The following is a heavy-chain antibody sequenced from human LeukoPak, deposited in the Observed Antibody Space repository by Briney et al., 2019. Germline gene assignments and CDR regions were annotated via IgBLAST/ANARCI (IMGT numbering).Heavy chain of an antibody. CDR3: ARGVNWNYGRYYFDY. CDR2: ISSSSSYI. Sequence: GGSLRLSCVASGITFSTYSMNWVRQAPGKGLEWVSSISSSSSYIYYADSVKGRFTISRDNAKNSLYLQMNSLRAEDTAVYYCARGVNWNYGRYYFDYWGQGTLVTVSS. J-gene: IGHJ4*02. V-gene: IGHV3-21*01. D-gene: IGHD1-7*01. CDR1: GITFSTYS.